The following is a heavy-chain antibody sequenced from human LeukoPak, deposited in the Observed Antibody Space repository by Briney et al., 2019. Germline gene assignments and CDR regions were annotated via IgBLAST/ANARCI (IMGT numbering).Heavy chain of an antibody. V-gene: IGHV1-8*01. CDR2: MNPNSGNT. CDR3: ATGRFLEWLFYAFDI. J-gene: IGHJ3*02. D-gene: IGHD3-3*01. CDR1: GYTFTSYD. Sequence: ASVKVSCKASGYTFTSYDINWVRQATGQGLEWMGWMNPNSGNTGYAQKFQGRVTMTRNTSISTAYMELSSLRSEDTAVYYCATGRFLEWLFYAFDIWGQGTMVTVSS.